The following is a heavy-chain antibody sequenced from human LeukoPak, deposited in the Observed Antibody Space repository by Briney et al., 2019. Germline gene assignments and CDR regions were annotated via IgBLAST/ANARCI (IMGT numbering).Heavy chain of an antibody. V-gene: IGHV3-11*04. CDR3: ARIRSPRDAFDV. Sequence: GGSLRLSCAASGFTFRDFFITYIRQAPGKGLEWLSYISGSGDTIFYADPVRGRFTISRDDAKNSVHLQMNSLRLDDTAVYYCARIRSPRDAFDVWGQGTMVTVSS. J-gene: IGHJ3*01. CDR1: GFTFRDFF. D-gene: IGHD3-16*01. CDR2: ISGSGDTI.